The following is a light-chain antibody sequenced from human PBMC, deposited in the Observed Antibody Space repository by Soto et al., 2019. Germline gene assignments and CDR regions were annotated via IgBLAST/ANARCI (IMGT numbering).Light chain of an antibody. J-gene: IGKJ2*01. CDR1: QSVSSSY. CDR2: GAS. V-gene: IGKV3-20*01. CDR3: QQYNSSSLYT. Sequence: EIVLTQSPGTLSLSPGERATLSCRASQSVSSSYLAWYQQKPGQAPRLLIYGASRSATGIPDRFSGSGSGPDFTLTISRLEPEDFAVYYCQQYNSSSLYTFGQGTKLEIK.